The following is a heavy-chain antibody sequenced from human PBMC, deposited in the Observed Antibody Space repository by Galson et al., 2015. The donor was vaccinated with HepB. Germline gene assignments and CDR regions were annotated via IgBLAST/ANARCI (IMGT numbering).Heavy chain of an antibody. J-gene: IGHJ4*02. Sequence: ETLSLTCAVYGGSFSGYYWSWICQPPGKGLEWIGEINHSGSTNYNPSLKSRVTISVDTSKNQFSLKLSSVTAADTAVYYCARGLRRDEYYFDYWGQGTLVTVSS. D-gene: IGHD5-24*01. CDR2: INHSGST. V-gene: IGHV4-34*01. CDR3: ARGLRRDEYYFDY. CDR1: GGSFSGYY.